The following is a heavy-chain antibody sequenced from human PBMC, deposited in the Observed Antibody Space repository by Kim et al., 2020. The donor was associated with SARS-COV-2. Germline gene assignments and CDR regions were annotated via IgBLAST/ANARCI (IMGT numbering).Heavy chain of an antibody. J-gene: IGHJ5*02. CDR1: GFTFSNAW. CDR2: IKSKTDGGTT. D-gene: IGHD2-2*01. V-gene: IGHV3-15*01. Sequence: GGSLRLSCAASGFTFSNAWMSWVRQAPGKGLEWVGRIKSKTDGGTTDYAAPVKGRFTISRDDSKNTLYLQMNSLKTEDTAVYYCTTTQTEGYCSSTSCYRYNWFDPWGQGTLVTVSS. CDR3: TTTQTEGYCSSTSCYRYNWFDP.